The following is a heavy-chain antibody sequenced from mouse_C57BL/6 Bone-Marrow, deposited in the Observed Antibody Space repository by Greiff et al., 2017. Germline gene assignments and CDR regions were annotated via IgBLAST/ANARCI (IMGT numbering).Heavy chain of an antibody. CDR2: IHPNSGST. J-gene: IGHJ2*01. CDR3: ARWLPYFDY. D-gene: IGHD2-2*01. V-gene: IGHV1-64*01. Sequence: VKLVESGAELVKPGASVKLSCKASGYTFTSYWMHLVKQRPGQGLEWIGMIHPNSGSTNYNEKFKSKATLTVDKSSSTAYMQLSSLTSEDSAVYYCARWLPYFDYWGQGTTLTVSS. CDR1: GYTFTSYW.